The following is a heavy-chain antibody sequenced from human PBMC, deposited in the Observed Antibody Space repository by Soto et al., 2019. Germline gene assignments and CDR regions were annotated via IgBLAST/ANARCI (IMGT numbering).Heavy chain of an antibody. CDR3: ARQVGTLPRPTAGMDV. CDR1: GYSFTKYW. V-gene: IGHV5-10-1*04. CDR2: IDPSDSYT. D-gene: IGHD4-4*01. J-gene: IGHJ6*02. Sequence: PGGSLKISCKGSGYSFTKYWISWVRQMPGKGLEWMGRIDPSDSYTHYSPSFQGQVTISADKSISTAYLQWSSLKASDTAMYYCARQVGTLPRPTAGMDVWGQGTTVTVSS.